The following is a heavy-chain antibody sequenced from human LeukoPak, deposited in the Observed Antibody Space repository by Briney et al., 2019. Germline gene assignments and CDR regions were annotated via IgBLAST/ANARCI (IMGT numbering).Heavy chain of an antibody. Sequence: GRSLRLSCAASGFTFSSYGMHWVRQAPGKGLEWVSAISGSGGSTYYADSVKGRFTISRDNSKNTLYLQMNSLRAEDTAVYYCAKDPIGDYYYYMDVWGKGTTVTVSS. CDR1: GFTFSSYG. V-gene: IGHV3-23*01. J-gene: IGHJ6*03. CDR3: AKDPIGDYYYYMDV. D-gene: IGHD4-17*01. CDR2: ISGSGGST.